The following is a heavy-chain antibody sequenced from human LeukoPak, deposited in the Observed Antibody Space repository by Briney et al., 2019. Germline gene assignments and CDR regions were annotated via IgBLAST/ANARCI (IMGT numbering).Heavy chain of an antibody. CDR2: ISYDGSNK. CDR1: GFTFSSDA. Sequence: GGSLRLSCAASGFTFSSDAMHWVRQAPGKGLEWVAVISYDGSNKYYADSVKGRFTISRDNSKNTLYLQMNSLRAEDTAVYYCARDRDSSDYSCYFDYWGQGTLVTVSS. CDR3: ARDRDSSDYSCYFDY. D-gene: IGHD6-19*01. V-gene: IGHV3-30-3*01. J-gene: IGHJ4*02.